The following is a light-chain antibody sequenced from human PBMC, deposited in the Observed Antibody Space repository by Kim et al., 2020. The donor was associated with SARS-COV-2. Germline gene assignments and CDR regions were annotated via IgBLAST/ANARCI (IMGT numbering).Light chain of an antibody. Sequence: VALGQTGRITCQGDSLRSYYATWYQQKPGQAPILVSYGKNNRPSGIPDRFSGASSGNTASLTITGTQAGDEADYYCNSRDSNDNVVFGGGTQLTVL. J-gene: IGLJ2*01. CDR1: SLRSYY. V-gene: IGLV3-19*01. CDR3: NSRDSNDNVV. CDR2: GKN.